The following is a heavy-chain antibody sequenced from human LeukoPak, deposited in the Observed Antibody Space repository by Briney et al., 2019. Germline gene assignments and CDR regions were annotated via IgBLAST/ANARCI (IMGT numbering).Heavy chain of an antibody. V-gene: IGHV4-39*01. D-gene: IGHD6-19*01. CDR2: IHYSGST. Sequence: SETLSLTCTVSGGSISSSSYYWGWIRQPPGKGLEWIGSIHYSGSTSSNPSLKSRVTISVDTSKNQFSLKPSSVTAADTAVYYCATLDSSGRDHWGQGTLVTVSS. CDR3: ATLDSSGRDH. J-gene: IGHJ4*02. CDR1: GGSISSSSYY.